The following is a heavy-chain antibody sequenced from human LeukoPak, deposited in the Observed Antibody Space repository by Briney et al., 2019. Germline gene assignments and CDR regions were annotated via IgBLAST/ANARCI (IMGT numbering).Heavy chain of an antibody. CDR2: ISGSGGSS. V-gene: IGHV3-23*01. J-gene: IGHJ4*02. Sequence: GGSLRLSCAASGFTFSSYAMSWVRQAPGKGLEWVSAISGSGGSSNYADSVKGRFTISRDNSKNTVFLQMNSLRAEDTAVYYCAKSRDGGASALDYWGQGTLVTVSS. CDR1: GFTFSSYA. D-gene: IGHD3-16*01. CDR3: AKSRDGGASALDY.